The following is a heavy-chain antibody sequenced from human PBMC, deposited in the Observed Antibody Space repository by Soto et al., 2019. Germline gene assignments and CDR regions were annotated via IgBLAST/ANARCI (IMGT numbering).Heavy chain of an antibody. Sequence: PWGSLRLSCAASGFTVSNNYMSWVRQAPRKGLEWVSLIYSGGSTYYADSVKGRFNISRDSSKNTLYLQMNSLRAEDTAMYYCAAYSHKGYWGQGTLVTVSS. CDR3: AAYSHKGY. J-gene: IGHJ4*02. D-gene: IGHD3-16*01. V-gene: IGHV3-66*01. CDR1: GFTVSNNY. CDR2: IYSGGST.